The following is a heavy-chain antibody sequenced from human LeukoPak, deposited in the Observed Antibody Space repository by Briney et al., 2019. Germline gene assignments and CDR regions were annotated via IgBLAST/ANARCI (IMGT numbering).Heavy chain of an antibody. CDR1: GFTFSSHW. CDR3: AELGITMIGGV. V-gene: IGHV3-20*04. CDR2: INLNGGSI. D-gene: IGHD3-10*02. Sequence: GGSLRLSCAASGFTFSSHWMNWVRQVPGKGLEWVSGINLNGGSIGYADSVKGRFTISRDNAKNSLYLQMNSLRAEDTAVYYCAELGITMIGGVWGKGTTVTISS. J-gene: IGHJ6*04.